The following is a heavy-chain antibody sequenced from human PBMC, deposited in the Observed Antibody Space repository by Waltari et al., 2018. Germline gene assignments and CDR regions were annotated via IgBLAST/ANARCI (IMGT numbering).Heavy chain of an antibody. CDR1: GGHISSGDYY. V-gene: IGHV4-30-4*01. CDR2: IYYSGST. Sequence: VQLQESAPGLVTPSQTLSLTCTVSGGHISSGDYYWRWIRQPPGPGLEWIGYIYYSGSTYYNPSLKSRVTISVDTSKNQFSLKLSSVTAADTAVYYCARADVPQITMIVRGSAFDIWGQGTMVTVSS. J-gene: IGHJ3*02. D-gene: IGHD3-22*01. CDR3: ARADVPQITMIVRGSAFDI.